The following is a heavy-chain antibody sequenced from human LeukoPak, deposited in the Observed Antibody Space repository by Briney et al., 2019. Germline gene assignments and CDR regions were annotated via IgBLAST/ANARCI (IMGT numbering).Heavy chain of an antibody. Sequence: SVKVSCKASGYTFTSFDINWVRQAPGQGLEWMGRIIPILGIANYAQKFQGRVTITADKSTSTAYMELSSLRSEDTAVYYCARSFDYYDSSGVVDYWGQGTLVTVSS. CDR3: ARSFDYYDSSGVVDY. D-gene: IGHD3-22*01. V-gene: IGHV1-69*04. J-gene: IGHJ4*02. CDR2: IIPILGIA. CDR1: GYTFTSFD.